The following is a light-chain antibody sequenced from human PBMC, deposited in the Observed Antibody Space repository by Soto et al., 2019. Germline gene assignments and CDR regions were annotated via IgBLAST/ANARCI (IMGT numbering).Light chain of an antibody. CDR3: QQYKNWPPT. CDR1: QSVSSN. J-gene: IGKJ3*01. V-gene: IGKV3-15*01. CDR2: GAS. Sequence: EIVMTQSPATLSVSPGERATLSCRASQSVSSNLAWYQQKPCQAPRVLIYGASTRAPGIPARFSGSGSGTEFTPTISSLQSEDFADYYCQQYKNWPPTFGPGTKVDIK.